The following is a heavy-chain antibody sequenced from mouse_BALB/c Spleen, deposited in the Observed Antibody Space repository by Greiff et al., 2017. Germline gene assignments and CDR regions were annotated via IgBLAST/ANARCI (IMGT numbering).Heavy chain of an antibody. J-gene: IGHJ4*01. CDR3: ARQLGLRYAMDY. D-gene: IGHD3-1*01. Sequence: EVNLVESGGGLVKPGGSLKLSCAASGFTFSDYYMYWVRQTPEKRLEWVATISDGGSYTYYPDSVKGRFTISRDNAKNNLYLQMSSLKSEDTAMYYCARQLGLRYAMDYWGQGTSVTVSS. CDR1: GFTFSDYY. V-gene: IGHV5-4*02. CDR2: ISDGGSYT.